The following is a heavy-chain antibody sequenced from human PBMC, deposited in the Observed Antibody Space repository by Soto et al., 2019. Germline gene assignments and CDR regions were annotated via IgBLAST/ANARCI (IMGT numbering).Heavy chain of an antibody. J-gene: IGHJ4*02. CDR2: IWYDGSNK. V-gene: IGHV3-33*01. CDR3: ARDSHVGSGWQLTADY. D-gene: IGHD6-19*01. Sequence: GGSLRLSCAASGFTFSSYGMHWVRQAPGKGPEWVAVIWYDGSNKYYAESVKGRFTISRDNSKNTLYLQMNSLRAEDTAVYYCARDSHVGSGWQLTADYWGQGXLVTVSS. CDR1: GFTFSSYG.